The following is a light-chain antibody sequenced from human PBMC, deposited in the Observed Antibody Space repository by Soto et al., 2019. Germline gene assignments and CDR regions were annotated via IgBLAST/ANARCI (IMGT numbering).Light chain of an antibody. CDR3: QQLKSYPIT. V-gene: IGKV1-9*01. CDR2: AAS. J-gene: IGKJ5*01. Sequence: QLTQSQASRIATTGQTGPTTFRSIHGFSRNLAWYQQKPGKAPKLLINAASTLQSGVPSRFSGSGSGTDFTLTISSLQPEDFATYYCQQLKSYPITFGQGTRLEIK. CDR1: HGFSRN.